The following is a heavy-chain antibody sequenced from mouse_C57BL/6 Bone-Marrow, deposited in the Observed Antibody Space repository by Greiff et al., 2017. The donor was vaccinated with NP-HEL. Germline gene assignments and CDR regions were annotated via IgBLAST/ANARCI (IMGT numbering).Heavy chain of an antibody. J-gene: IGHJ1*03. D-gene: IGHD1-1*01. CDR3: ASQGPYYYGSSHWYFDV. CDR2: ISSGSSTI. V-gene: IGHV5-17*01. CDR1: GFTFSDYG. Sequence: EVMLVESGGGLVKPGGSLKLSCAASGFTFSDYGMHWVRQAPEKGLEWVAYISSGSSTIYYADTVKGRFTISRDNAKNTLFLQMTSLRSEDTAMYYCASQGPYYYGSSHWYFDVWGTGTTVTVSS.